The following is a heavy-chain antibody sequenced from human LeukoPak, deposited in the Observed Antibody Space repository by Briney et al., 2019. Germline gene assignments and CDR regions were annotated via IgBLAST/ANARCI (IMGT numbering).Heavy chain of an antibody. CDR1: GYSISSGYY. J-gene: IGHJ4*02. V-gene: IGHV4-38-2*02. CDR3: ARGSYCSGGSCYSGYYFDY. Sequence: KPSETLSLTCTVSGYSISSGYYWGWIRQPPGKGLEWIGSIYHSGSTYYNPSLKSRVTMSVDTSKNQFSLKLSSVTAADTAVYYCARGSYCSGGSCYSGYYFDYWGQGTLVTVSS. CDR2: IYHSGST. D-gene: IGHD2-15*01.